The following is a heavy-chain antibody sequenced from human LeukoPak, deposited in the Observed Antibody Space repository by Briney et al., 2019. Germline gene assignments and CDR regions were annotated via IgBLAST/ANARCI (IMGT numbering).Heavy chain of an antibody. CDR3: ARAVDGTGFY. V-gene: IGHV3-21*01. CDR2: ISSSSSYI. Sequence: GGSLRLSCAASGFAFSSYSMNWVRQAPGQGLEWVSSISSSSSYIYYADSVKGRFTISRDNAKNSLYLQMNSLRAEATAVYYCARAVDGTGFYWGQGTLVTVSS. CDR1: GFAFSSYS. J-gene: IGHJ4*02. D-gene: IGHD6-19*01.